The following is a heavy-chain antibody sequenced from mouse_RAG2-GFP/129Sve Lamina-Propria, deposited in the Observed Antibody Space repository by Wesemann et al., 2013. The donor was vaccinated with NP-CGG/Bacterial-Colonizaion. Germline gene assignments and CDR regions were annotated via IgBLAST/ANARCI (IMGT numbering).Heavy chain of an antibody. D-gene: IGHD2-5*01. Sequence: QIQLVQSGPELKKPGETVKISCKASGYTFTTYGMSWVKQAPGKGLKWMGWINTYSGVPTYADDFKGRFAFSLETSASTAYLQINNLKNEDTATYFCAIYSNYEYYYAMDYWGQGTSVTVSS. V-gene: IGHV9-3*01. J-gene: IGHJ4*01. CDR3: AIYSNYEYYYAMDY. CDR1: GYTFTTYG. CDR2: INTYSGVP.